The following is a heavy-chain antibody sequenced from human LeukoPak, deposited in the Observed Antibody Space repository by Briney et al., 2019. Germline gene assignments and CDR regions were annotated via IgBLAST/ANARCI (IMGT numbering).Heavy chain of an antibody. CDR3: ARGRYCSSTSCYFDY. J-gene: IGHJ4*02. D-gene: IGHD2-2*01. CDR1: GFTVSSNY. CDR2: IYSGGST. V-gene: IGHV3-66*01. Sequence: PGGSLRLSCAASGFTVSSNYMSWVRQAPGKGLEWVSVIYSGGSTYYADSVKGRFTISRDNSKNTLYLQMNSLRAEDTAVYYCARGRYCSSTSCYFDYWGQGTLVTVSS.